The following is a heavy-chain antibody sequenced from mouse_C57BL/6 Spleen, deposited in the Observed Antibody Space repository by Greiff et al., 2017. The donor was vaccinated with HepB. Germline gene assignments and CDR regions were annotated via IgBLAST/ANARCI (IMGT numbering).Heavy chain of an antibody. D-gene: IGHD2-2*01. CDR3: ARQWLTGFAY. CDR2: ISSGGSYT. J-gene: IGHJ3*01. CDR1: GFTFSSYG. Sequence: EVKLMESGGDLVKPGGSLKLSCAASGFTFSSYGMSWVRQTPDKRLEWVATISSGGSYTYYPDSVKGRFTISRDNAKNTLYLQMSSLKSEDTAMYYCARQWLTGFAYWGQGTLVTVSA. V-gene: IGHV5-6*01.